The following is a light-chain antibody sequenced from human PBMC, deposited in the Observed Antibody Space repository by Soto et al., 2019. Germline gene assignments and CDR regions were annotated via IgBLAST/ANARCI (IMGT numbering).Light chain of an antibody. CDR2: KAS. CDR1: QSISSW. V-gene: IGKV1-5*03. Sequence: DIQMTQSPSPLSASVGDRVTITCRPSQSISSWLAWYQQKPGKAPKLLIYKASSLESGVPSRFSGSGSGTEFTLTISSLQPDDFATYYCQQYNSYSWTFGQGTKVDIK. J-gene: IGKJ1*01. CDR3: QQYNSYSWT.